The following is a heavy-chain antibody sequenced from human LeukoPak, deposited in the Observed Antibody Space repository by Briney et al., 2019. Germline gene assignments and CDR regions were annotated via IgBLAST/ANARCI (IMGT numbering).Heavy chain of an antibody. V-gene: IGHV3-21*01. CDR3: ASDSSGFY. CDR1: GFTFSSYS. J-gene: IGHJ4*02. CDR2: ISSSSIYI. D-gene: IGHD3-22*01. Sequence: PGGSPRLSCAASGFTFSSYSMNWVRQAPGKGLEWVSSISSSSIYIYYADSVKGRFTISRDNPKNSLYLQMNSLRAEDTAVYYCASDSSGFYWGQGTPVTVSS.